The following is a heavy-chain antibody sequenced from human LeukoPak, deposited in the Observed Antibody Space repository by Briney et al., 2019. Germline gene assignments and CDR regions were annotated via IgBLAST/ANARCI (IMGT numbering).Heavy chain of an antibody. CDR2: ISGSSGII. D-gene: IGHD1-26*01. Sequence: GGSLRLSCAASGFTFNTYTMNWVRQAPGKGLEWVSYISGSSGIIDYADSVRGRFTISRDNAKNTLYLQMNSLRAEDTAVYYCATDRNRGKYYDYWGQGTLVTVSS. V-gene: IGHV3-48*01. CDR3: ATDRNRGKYYDY. CDR1: GFTFNTYT. J-gene: IGHJ4*02.